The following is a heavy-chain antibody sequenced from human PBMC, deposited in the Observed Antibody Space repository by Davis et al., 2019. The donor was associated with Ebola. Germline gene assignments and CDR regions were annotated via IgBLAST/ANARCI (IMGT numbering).Heavy chain of an antibody. CDR3: ASFGSGWTDAFDI. V-gene: IGHV3-53*01. CDR2: IYSGGST. Sequence: GGSLRLSCAASGFTVSSNYMSWVRQAPGKGLEWVSVIYSGGSTYNADSVKGRFTISRDNSKNTVYLQMNSLRAEDTAVYYCASFGSGWTDAFDIWGQGTMVTVSS. CDR1: GFTVSSNY. D-gene: IGHD6-19*01. J-gene: IGHJ3*02.